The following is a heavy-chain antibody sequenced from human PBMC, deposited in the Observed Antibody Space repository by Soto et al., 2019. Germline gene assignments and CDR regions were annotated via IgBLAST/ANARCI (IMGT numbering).Heavy chain of an antibody. CDR3: ARDQTGYSSGWSSVAMAV. J-gene: IGHJ6*02. CDR2: ISPNSGGT. CDR1: GYTFTGYY. Sequence: QVQLVQSGAEMKKPGASVKVSCTASGYTFTGYYIHWVRQAPGQGLEWMGWISPNSGGTKFAQKFQGRVTMTRDTSISTVYMEYSRLRSDDTAIYYCARDQTGYSSGWSSVAMAVWVQVTTVTVS. V-gene: IGHV1-2*02. D-gene: IGHD6-19*01.